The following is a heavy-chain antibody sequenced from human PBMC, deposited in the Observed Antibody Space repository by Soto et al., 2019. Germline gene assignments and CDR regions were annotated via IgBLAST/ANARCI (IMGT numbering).Heavy chain of an antibody. V-gene: IGHV3-74*01. CDR2: INSDGSST. Sequence: EVQLVESGGGLVQPGGSLRLSCAASGFTFSSYWMHWVRQAPGKGLVWVSRINSDGSSTSYADSVKGRFTISRDNAKNTLYLQMNSLRAEDTAVYYCARSSRGCGGDCYYFDYWGQGTLVTVSS. CDR1: GFTFSSYW. CDR3: ARSSRGCGGDCYYFDY. J-gene: IGHJ4*02. D-gene: IGHD2-21*02.